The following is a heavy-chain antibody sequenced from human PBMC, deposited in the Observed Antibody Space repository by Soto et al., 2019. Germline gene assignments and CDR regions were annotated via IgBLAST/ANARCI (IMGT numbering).Heavy chain of an antibody. CDR1: GGSISSYY. J-gene: IGHJ6*02. Sequence: SETLSLTCTVSGGSISSYYWNWIRQPAGKGLEWIGRIYTSGSTHYNPSLKSRVIMSVDTSKNQFSLKLSSVTAADTGVYYCARNREGALEWLSGTDVWGQGTTVTVSS. D-gene: IGHD3-3*01. CDR2: IYTSGST. V-gene: IGHV4-4*07. CDR3: ARNREGALEWLSGTDV.